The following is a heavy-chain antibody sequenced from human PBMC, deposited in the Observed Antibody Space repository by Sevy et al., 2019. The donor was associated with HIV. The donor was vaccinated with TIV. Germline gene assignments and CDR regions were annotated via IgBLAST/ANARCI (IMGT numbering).Heavy chain of an antibody. CDR3: ARDRYNWNDGCAEYYYFYGLDV. J-gene: IGHJ6*02. CDR1: GFTFSSYA. V-gene: IGHV3-30-3*01. CDR2: ISYGGSNK. D-gene: IGHD1-1*01. Sequence: GGSLRLSCAASGFTFSSYAMHWVRQAPGKGLEWVAVISYGGSNKYYANSVKGRFTISRDNSKNTLYLQMNSLKAEDTAAYYGARDRYNWNDGCAEYYYFYGLDVWGQGTLVTVSS.